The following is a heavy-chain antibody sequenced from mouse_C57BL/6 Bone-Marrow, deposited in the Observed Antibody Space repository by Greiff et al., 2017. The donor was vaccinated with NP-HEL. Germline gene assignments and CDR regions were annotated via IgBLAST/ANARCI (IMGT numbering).Heavy chain of an antibody. Sequence: EVQLQQSGPVLVKPGASVKMSCKASGYTFTDYYMNWVKQSHGKSLEWIGVINPYNGGTSYNQKFKGKATLTVDKSSSTAYMELNSLTSEDSAVYYCAAKPHYYGSSYNYWGQGTTLTVSS. V-gene: IGHV1-19*01. CDR3: AAKPHYYGSSYNY. CDR1: GYTFTDYY. J-gene: IGHJ2*01. CDR2: INPYNGGT. D-gene: IGHD1-1*01.